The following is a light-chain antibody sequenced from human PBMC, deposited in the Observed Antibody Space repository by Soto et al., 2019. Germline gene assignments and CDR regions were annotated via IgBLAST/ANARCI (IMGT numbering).Light chain of an antibody. CDR3: QQYNNWPPEYS. Sequence: DIVMTQSPATLSVSLGERATLSCRASQSVSSNLAWYQQRPGQAPRLLIYGASTRATGVPARFSGSGSGTEFTLTISSLQSEDFAVYYCQQYNNWPPEYSFGQGTKVDIK. CDR2: GAS. V-gene: IGKV3-15*01. CDR1: QSVSSN. J-gene: IGKJ2*03.